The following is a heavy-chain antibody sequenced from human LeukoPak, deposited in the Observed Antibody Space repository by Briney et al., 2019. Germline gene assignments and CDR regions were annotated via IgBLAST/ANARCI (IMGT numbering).Heavy chain of an antibody. J-gene: IGHJ4*02. Sequence: VGSLRLSCVASGFTFSSYSMNWVRQAPGKGLEWVSSISSSSSYIYYADSVKGRFTISRDNAKNSLYLQMNSLRAEDTAVYYCARDMSIAAAGTHRGDYWGQGTLVTVSS. D-gene: IGHD6-13*01. CDR2: ISSSSSYI. V-gene: IGHV3-21*01. CDR3: ARDMSIAAAGTHRGDY. CDR1: GFTFSSYS.